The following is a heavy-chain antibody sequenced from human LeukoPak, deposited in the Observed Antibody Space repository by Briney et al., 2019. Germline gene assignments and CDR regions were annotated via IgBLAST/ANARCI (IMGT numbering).Heavy chain of an antibody. V-gene: IGHV3-15*01. CDR3: TTGFYGSGD. CDR1: GFTFSSYG. Sequence: GGSLRLPCAASGFTFSSYGMHWVRQAPGKGLEWVGRIKSKTDGGTTDYAAPVKGRFTISRDDSKNTLYLQMNSLKTEDTAVYYCTTGFYGSGDWGQGTLVTVSS. J-gene: IGHJ4*02. D-gene: IGHD3-10*01. CDR2: IKSKTDGGTT.